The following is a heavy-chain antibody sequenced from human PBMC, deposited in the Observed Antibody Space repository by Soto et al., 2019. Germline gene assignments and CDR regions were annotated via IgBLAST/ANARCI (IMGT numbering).Heavy chain of an antibody. CDR3: ASGALYGGNSYYY. D-gene: IGHD2-15*01. CDR2: INHSRST. CDR1: GDSFSGYY. V-gene: IGHV4-34*01. J-gene: IGHJ4*02. Sequence: QVQLQQWGAGLLKPSETLSLTCAVYGDSFSGYYWSWIRQPPGTGLEWIGEINHSRSTNYNPPLKSRDTITVDTCKNQFSLTLSSVTAAHTAVYYCASGALYGGNSYYYWGQGTIVTVSS.